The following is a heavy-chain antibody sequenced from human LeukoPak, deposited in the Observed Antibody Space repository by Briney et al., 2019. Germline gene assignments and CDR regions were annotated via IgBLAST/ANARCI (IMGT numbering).Heavy chain of an antibody. CDR3: ARGYCTGGSCSKYDY. J-gene: IGHJ4*02. V-gene: IGHV3-7*01. Sequence: GGSLRLSCAASGFSFSYYWMSWVRQAPVKGLEWVAKIKQDGSEKYYVDSVKGRFAISRDNAKNSMYLQISSLTAEDTAVYYCARGYCTGGSCSKYDYWGQGTLVTVSS. CDR2: IKQDGSEK. D-gene: IGHD2-15*01. CDR1: GFSFSYYW.